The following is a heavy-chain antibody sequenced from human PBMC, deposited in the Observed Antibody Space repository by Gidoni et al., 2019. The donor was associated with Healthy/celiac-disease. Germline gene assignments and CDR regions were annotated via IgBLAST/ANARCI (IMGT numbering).Heavy chain of an antibody. CDR2: IYTSGST. CDR1: GGSISSGSYY. D-gene: IGHD6-19*01. V-gene: IGHV4-61*02. CDR3: AREEQWLVFDY. Sequence: QVQLQESGPGLVKPSQTLSLTCTVSGGSISSGSYYWSWIRQPAGKGLEWIGRIYTSGSTNYNPSLKSRVTISVDTSKNQFSLKLSSVTAADTAVYYCAREEQWLVFDYWGQGTLVTVSS. J-gene: IGHJ4*02.